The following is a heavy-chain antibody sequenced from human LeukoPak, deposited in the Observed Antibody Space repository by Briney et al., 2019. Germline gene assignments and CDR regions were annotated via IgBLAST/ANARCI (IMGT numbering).Heavy chain of an antibody. D-gene: IGHD3-10*01. CDR3: ASLLLWFGELSNNPYYYYGMDV. CDR2: IYYSGST. V-gene: IGHV4-31*03. CDR1: GGSISSGGYY. J-gene: IGHJ6*02. Sequence: PSETLSLTCTVSGGSISSGGYYWSWIRQHPGKGLERIGYIYYSGSTYYNPSLKSRVTISVDTSKNQFSLKLSSVTAADTAVYYCASLLLWFGELSNNPYYYYGMDVWGQGTTVTVSS.